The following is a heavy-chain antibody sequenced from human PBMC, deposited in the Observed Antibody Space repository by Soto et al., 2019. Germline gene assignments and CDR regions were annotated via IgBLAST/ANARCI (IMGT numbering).Heavy chain of an antibody. CDR2: IYHSGST. J-gene: IGHJ3*02. CDR1: GGSISSSNW. V-gene: IGHV4-4*02. D-gene: IGHD1-26*01. CDR3: ARVVEVGAPYDAFDI. Sequence: QVQLQESGPGLVKPSGTLSLTCAVSGGSISSSNWWSWVRQPPGKGREWIGEIYHSGSTNYNPSLKSRVTISVDKSKNQFSLKLNSVTAADTAVYYCARVVEVGAPYDAFDIWGQGTMVTVSS.